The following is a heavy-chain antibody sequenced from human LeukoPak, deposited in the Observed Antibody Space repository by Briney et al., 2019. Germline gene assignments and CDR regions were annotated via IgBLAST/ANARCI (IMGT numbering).Heavy chain of an antibody. V-gene: IGHV3-33*06. J-gene: IGHJ4*02. CDR1: GFPFSSYG. CDR3: AKDRNIVIIPAAIEGFDY. CDR2: IWNDGSKK. D-gene: IGHD2-2*01. Sequence: PGGSLRLSCAASGFPFSSYGMHWVRQAPGKGLEWVAVIWNDGSKKLYADSVKGRFTVSRDNHKNVVFLQMNTLRVDDTAVYYCAKDRNIVIIPAAIEGFDYCGLGTLVTVAS.